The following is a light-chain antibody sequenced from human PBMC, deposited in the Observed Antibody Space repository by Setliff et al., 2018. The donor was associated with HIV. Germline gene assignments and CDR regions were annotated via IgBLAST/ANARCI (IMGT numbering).Light chain of an antibody. Sequence: QSVLTQPASVSGSPGQSITISCTGTGSDVGSYNLVSWYQVHPGKAPKFIIYEGNKRPSGVSNRFSGFKSGNTASLTISGLQAEDEADYYCCSYAGTSLPYVFGNGTKGTVL. J-gene: IGLJ1*01. CDR2: EGN. V-gene: IGLV2-23*01. CDR1: GSDVGSYNL. CDR3: CSYAGTSLPYV.